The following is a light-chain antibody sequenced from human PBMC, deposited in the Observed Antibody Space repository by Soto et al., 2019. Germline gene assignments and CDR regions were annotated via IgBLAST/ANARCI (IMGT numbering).Light chain of an antibody. V-gene: IGKV3-20*01. CDR3: HQYGTSPQT. Sequence: EIVLTQSPGALSLSPGESATLSCRASQSVSDTHVAWYQQRPGQAPRLLIYDASRRDIGVPDRFIGSGSATYFTLTISGLEPEDFAVYFCHQYGTSPQTFGQGTKVEIK. CDR1: QSVSDTH. CDR2: DAS. J-gene: IGKJ1*01.